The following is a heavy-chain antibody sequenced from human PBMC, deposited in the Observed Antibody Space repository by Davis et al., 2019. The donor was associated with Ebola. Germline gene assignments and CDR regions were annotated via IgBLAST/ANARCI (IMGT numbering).Heavy chain of an antibody. V-gene: IGHV3-73*01. D-gene: IGHD3-22*01. CDR1: GFTSSESI. J-gene: IGHJ4*02. Sequence: GESLKISCAVSGFTSSESIVHWVRQASGKGLEWVGRIRGPDKNDATAYAASVKGRFTISRDDSKNTAYLQMTSLQTEETAVYYCTRVKDNSGYYYGAMGYWGQGTLVTVSS. CDR2: IRGPDKNDAT. CDR3: TRVKDNSGYYYGAMGY.